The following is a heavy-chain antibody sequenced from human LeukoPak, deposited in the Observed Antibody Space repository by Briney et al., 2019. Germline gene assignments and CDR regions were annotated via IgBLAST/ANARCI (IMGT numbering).Heavy chain of an antibody. CDR3: ARGYSSSWYLD. D-gene: IGHD6-13*01. Sequence: GGSLRHSCAASGFIFSSYEMNWVRRAPGKGLEWVSYISSSGRTIYYADSVKGRFTISRDNAKNSLYLQMNSLRAEDTAVYYCARGYSSSWYLDWGQGTLVTVSS. V-gene: IGHV3-48*03. CDR2: ISSSGRTI. CDR1: GFIFSSYE. J-gene: IGHJ4*02.